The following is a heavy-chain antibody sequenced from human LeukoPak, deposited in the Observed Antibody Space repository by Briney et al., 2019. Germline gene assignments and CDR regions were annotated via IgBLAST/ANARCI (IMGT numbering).Heavy chain of an antibody. V-gene: IGHV3-7*01. CDR1: GFTFSSYW. Sequence: GGSLRLSCVASGFTFSSYWATWVRQAPGKGLEWVANIDPDGSHQYYVDSVKGRFTISRDNTKNSLYLQMKSLRAEDTAVYYCARGKTSQNIVTRKTYNWFDPWGQGTLVTVSS. D-gene: IGHD2/OR15-2a*01. J-gene: IGHJ5*02. CDR3: ARGKTSQNIVTRKTYNWFDP. CDR2: IDPDGSHQ.